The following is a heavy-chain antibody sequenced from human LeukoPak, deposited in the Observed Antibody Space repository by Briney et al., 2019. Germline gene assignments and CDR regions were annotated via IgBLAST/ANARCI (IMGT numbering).Heavy chain of an antibody. Sequence: SETLSLTCTVSGGSISSSSYYWGWIRQPPGKGLEWIGTIFYMGNAYHNSHLKSRVTISVDTSNNQFSLKMTSVTAADTAVYYCTRIRVNYDLLTGHFPFGDWGQGVLVTVSS. CDR1: GGSISSSSYY. D-gene: IGHD3-9*01. CDR2: IFYMGNA. V-gene: IGHV4-39*01. J-gene: IGHJ4*02. CDR3: TRIRVNYDLLTGHFPFGD.